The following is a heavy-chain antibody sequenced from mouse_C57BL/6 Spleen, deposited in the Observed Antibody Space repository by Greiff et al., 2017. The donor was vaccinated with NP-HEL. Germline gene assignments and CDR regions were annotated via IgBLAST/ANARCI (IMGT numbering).Heavy chain of an antibody. Sequence: EVMLVESGGGLVQPKGSLKLSCAASGFSFNTYAMNWVRQAPGKGLEWVARIRSKSNNYATYYADSVKDRFTISRDDSESMLYLQMNNLKTEDTAMYYCVRPNWDGAWFAYWGQGTLVTVSA. V-gene: IGHV10-1*01. CDR1: GFSFNTYA. CDR3: VRPNWDGAWFAY. D-gene: IGHD4-1*01. CDR2: IRSKSNNYAT. J-gene: IGHJ3*01.